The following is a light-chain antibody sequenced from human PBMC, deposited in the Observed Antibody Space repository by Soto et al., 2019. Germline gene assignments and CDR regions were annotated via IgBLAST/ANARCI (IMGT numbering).Light chain of an antibody. V-gene: IGLV1-40*01. CDR3: QSYDSSLSGWV. Sequence: QLVLTQPPSVSGAPGQRVTISCTGNSSNIGAGYGVHWYQQLPGTAPKLLIYVNSNRPSGVPDRFSGSKSGTSASLAITGLQAEDEADYYCQSYDSSLSGWVFGGGTKVTVL. CDR2: VNS. CDR1: SSNIGAGYG. J-gene: IGLJ3*02.